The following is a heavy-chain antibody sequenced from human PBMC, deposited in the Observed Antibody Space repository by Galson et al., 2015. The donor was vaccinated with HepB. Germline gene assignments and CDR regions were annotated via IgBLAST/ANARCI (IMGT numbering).Heavy chain of an antibody. CDR2: IRSKAYGGTT. CDR3: TRGREIVGAIVDAFDI. V-gene: IGHV3-49*03. D-gene: IGHD1-26*01. Sequence: SLRLSCAASGFTFGDYAMSWFRQAPGKGLEWVGFIRSKAYGGTTEYAASVKGRFTISRDDSKSIAYLQMNSLKTEDTAVYYCTRGREIVGAIVDAFDIWGQGTMVTVSS. J-gene: IGHJ3*02. CDR1: GFTFGDYA.